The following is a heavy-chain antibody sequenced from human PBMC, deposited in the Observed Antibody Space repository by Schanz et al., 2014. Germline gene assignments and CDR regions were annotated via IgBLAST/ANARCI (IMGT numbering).Heavy chain of an antibody. CDR3: VRDSFFAFDY. D-gene: IGHD3-3*01. CDR2: ISGSGGST. CDR1: GFTFSSYA. V-gene: IGHV3-23*04. J-gene: IGHJ4*02. Sequence: EVQLVESGGGLVQPGGSLRLSCTASGFTFSSYAMSWVRQAPGKGLEWVSAISGSGGSTYYADSVKGRFTISRDNAKNTLYLQMNTLRAEDTAVYYCVRDSFFAFDYWGQGILVTVSS.